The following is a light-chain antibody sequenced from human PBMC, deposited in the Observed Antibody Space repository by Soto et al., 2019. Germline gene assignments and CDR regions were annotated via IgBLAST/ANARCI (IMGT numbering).Light chain of an antibody. Sequence: QDSTSHLAWYQKKPGKAPKLLIYAASTLQSGVPSRFSGSGSGTEFTLTISSLQPEDFATYYCQQVNSYPWTSGQWTTGDIK. J-gene: IGKJ1*01. CDR3: QQVNSYPWT. CDR1: QDSTSH. V-gene: IGKV1-9*01. CDR2: AAS.